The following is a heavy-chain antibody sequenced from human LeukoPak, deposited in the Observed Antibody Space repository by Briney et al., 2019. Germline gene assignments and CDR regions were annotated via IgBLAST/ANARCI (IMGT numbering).Heavy chain of an antibody. CDR3: ARQVGSFTMMP. CDR2: IYTSGST. Sequence: SETLSLTCTVAGVSVSTYYWSWIRQPAGKGLEWIGHIYTSGSTNYNSSLQSRVTMSVDTSKNQFSLNLSSVTAADTAVYYCARQVGSFTMMPWGQGTLVTVSS. V-gene: IGHV4-4*07. J-gene: IGHJ1*01. CDR1: GVSVSTYY. D-gene: IGHD3-22*01.